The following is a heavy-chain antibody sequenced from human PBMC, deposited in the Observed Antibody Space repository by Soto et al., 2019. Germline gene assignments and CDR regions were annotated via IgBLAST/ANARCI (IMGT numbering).Heavy chain of an antibody. CDR1: GFTFSSYG. V-gene: IGHV3-30*18. D-gene: IGHD3-10*01. J-gene: IGHJ5*01. CDR3: AKDPAVGYYGSGSYYNFGWFDS. CDR2: ISYDGSNE. Sequence: GGSLRLSCAASGFTFSSYGIHWVRQAPGKGLEWVAVISYDGSNEYYADSVKGRFTISRDNSKNTLYLQMNSLRAEDTAVYYCAKDPAVGYYGSGSYYNFGWFDSWGQGTLVTVSS.